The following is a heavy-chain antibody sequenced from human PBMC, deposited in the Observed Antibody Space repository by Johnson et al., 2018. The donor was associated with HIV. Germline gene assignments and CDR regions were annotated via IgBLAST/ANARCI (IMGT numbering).Heavy chain of an antibody. CDR1: GFTVSSNY. CDR3: ALDPRIVGSHGEAFDI. CDR2: IKSDGSSI. Sequence: VQLVESGGGVVQPGGSLRLSCAASGFTVSSNYMNWVRQAPGKGLVWVSRIKSDGSSISYADSVKGRFTISRDNSKNTLYLQMNSLRAEDTAVYYCALDPRIVGSHGEAFDIWGQGTVVTVSS. J-gene: IGHJ3*02. D-gene: IGHD1-26*01. V-gene: IGHV3-74*02.